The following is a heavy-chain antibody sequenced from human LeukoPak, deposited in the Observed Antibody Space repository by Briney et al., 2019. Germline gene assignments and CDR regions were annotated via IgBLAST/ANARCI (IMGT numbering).Heavy chain of an antibody. Sequence: PSETLSLTCTVSAYSISSGYYWGWIRQPPGKGLEWIGNIFHTGSTYYNPSLKSRATISVDTSKNQFSLKLSSVTAADTAVYYCARQWPTAFDYWGQGTLVTVSS. J-gene: IGHJ4*02. CDR3: ARQWPTAFDY. D-gene: IGHD6-19*01. CDR2: IFHTGST. V-gene: IGHV4-38-2*02. CDR1: AYSISSGYY.